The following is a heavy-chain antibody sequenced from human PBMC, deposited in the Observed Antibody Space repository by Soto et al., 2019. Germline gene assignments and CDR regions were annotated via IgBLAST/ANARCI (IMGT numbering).Heavy chain of an antibody. Sequence: PSETLCLPCTVSAGPPSSSSYYWGWIRQPPGKGLEWIGSIYYSGSTYYNPSLKSRVTISVDTSKNQFSLKLSSVTAADTAVYYCTCIFSGGYGYGFYYYGMDVWGQGTTVT. CDR3: TCIFSGGYGYGFYYYGMDV. CDR1: AGPPSSSSYY. J-gene: IGHJ6*02. D-gene: IGHD5-18*01. V-gene: IGHV4-39*01. CDR2: IYYSGST.